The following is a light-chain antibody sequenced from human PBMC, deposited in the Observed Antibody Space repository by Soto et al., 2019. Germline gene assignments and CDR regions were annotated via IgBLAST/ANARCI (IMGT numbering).Light chain of an antibody. CDR2: DAS. J-gene: IGKJ2*03. CDR3: QQFDDVPYS. V-gene: IGKV1-33*01. Sequence: DIQMTQSPSSLSASVGDRVTITCQASQDITNFLNWYQQKPGKAPKLLIYDASSLQTGVPSRFSGSGSGTDFSFTISSLQPEAIATYYCQQFDDVPYSFGQGTKVAIK. CDR1: QDITNF.